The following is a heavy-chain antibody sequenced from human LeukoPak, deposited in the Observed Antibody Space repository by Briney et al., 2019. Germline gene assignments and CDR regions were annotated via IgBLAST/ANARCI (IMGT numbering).Heavy chain of an antibody. J-gene: IGHJ6*03. Sequence: SETLSLTCTVSGGFINSYYWSWIRQPAGKGLEWIGRVYTSGITNYNPSLKSLITMSVDTSKNQFSLKLTSVTAADTAVYYCARHNGFDRGYYYYMDVWGKGTTVTVSS. D-gene: IGHD3-9*01. CDR1: GGFINSYY. CDR3: ARHNGFDRGYYYYMDV. V-gene: IGHV4-4*07. CDR2: VYTSGIT.